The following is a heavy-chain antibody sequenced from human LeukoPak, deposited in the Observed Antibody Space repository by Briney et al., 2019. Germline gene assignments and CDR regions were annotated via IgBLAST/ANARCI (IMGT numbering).Heavy chain of an antibody. J-gene: IGHJ4*02. CDR3: ARLRITMVRGVIPDY. CDR2: INHSGST. Sequence: SETLSLTCAVYGGSFSGYYWSWIRQPPGKGLEWIGEINHSGSTNYNPSLKSRVTISVDTFKNQFSLKLSSVTAADTAVYYCARLRITMVRGVIPDYWGQGTLVTVSS. CDR1: GGSFSGYY. D-gene: IGHD3-10*01. V-gene: IGHV4-34*01.